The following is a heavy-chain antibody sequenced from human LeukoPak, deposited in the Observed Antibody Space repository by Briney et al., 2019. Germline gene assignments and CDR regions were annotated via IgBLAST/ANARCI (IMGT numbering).Heavy chain of an antibody. CDR1: GGSISSSSYY. J-gene: IGHJ3*02. V-gene: IGHV4-39*01. Sequence: ETLSLTCTVSGGSISSSSYYWGWIRQPPGKGLEWIGSIYYTGSTYYNPSLKSRVTISVDTSKNQFSLKLSSVTAADTAVYYCARTAYCGGDCYLWAFDIWGQGTMVTVSS. D-gene: IGHD2-21*02. CDR2: IYYTGST. CDR3: ARTAYCGGDCYLWAFDI.